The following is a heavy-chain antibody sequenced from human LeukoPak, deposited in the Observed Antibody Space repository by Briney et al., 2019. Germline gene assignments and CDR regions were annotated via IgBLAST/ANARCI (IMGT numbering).Heavy chain of an antibody. Sequence: SETLSLTCAVYGGSFSGYYWSWIRQPPGKGLEWIGEINHSGSTNYNPSLKSRVTISLDTSKNQFSLKLRSLTAADTAVYFCARDGLGFDTSGFSRWGQGTLVTVSS. D-gene: IGHD3-3*01. J-gene: IGHJ4*02. CDR2: INHSGST. V-gene: IGHV4-34*01. CDR3: ARDGLGFDTSGFSR. CDR1: GGSFSGYY.